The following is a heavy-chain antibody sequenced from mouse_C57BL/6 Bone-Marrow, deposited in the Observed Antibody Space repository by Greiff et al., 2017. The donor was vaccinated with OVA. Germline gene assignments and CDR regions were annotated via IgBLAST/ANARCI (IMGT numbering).Heavy chain of an antibody. V-gene: IGHV14-4*01. D-gene: IGHD1-1*01. CDR3: TTGVLLGY. CDR2: IDPENGDT. Sequence: EVQLVESGAELVRPGASVKLSCTASGFNIKDDYMHWVKQRPEQGLEWIGWIDPENGDTEYASKFQGKATITADTSSNTAYLQLSSLTSEDTAVYYCTTGVLLGYWGQGTTLTVSS. J-gene: IGHJ2*01. CDR1: GFNIKDDY.